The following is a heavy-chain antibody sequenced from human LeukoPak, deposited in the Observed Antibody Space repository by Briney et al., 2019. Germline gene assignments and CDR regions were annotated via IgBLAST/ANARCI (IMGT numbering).Heavy chain of an antibody. J-gene: IGHJ4*02. V-gene: IGHV4-34*01. CDR2: INHSGST. CDR1: GGSFSGYY. CDR3: ARGCPPPNYYDSSGYYYFDY. D-gene: IGHD3-22*01. Sequence: SETLSLTCAVYGGSFSGYYWSWIRQPPGKGLEWIGEINHSGSTNYNPSLKSRVTISVDTSKNQFSLKLSSVTAADTAVYYCARGCPPPNYYDSSGYYYFDYWGQGTLATVSS.